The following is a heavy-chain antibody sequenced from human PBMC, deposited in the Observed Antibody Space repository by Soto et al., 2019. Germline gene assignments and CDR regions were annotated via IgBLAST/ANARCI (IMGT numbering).Heavy chain of an antibody. V-gene: IGHV3-21*01. CDR2: ISSSSSYK. CDR1: GFTFSSYS. CDR3: AKEGSGGDYVVGLYGMDV. Sequence: GGSLRLSCAASGFTFSSYSMNWVRQAPGKGLEWVSSISSSSSYKYYADSVKGRFTISRDNSKNSLYLQMNSLRAEDTAVYYCAKEGSGGDYVVGLYGMDVWGQGTTVTVSS. D-gene: IGHD2-21*02. J-gene: IGHJ6*02.